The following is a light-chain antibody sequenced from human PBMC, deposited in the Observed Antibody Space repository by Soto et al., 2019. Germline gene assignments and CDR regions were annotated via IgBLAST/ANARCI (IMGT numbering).Light chain of an antibody. CDR1: QSVRNN. Sequence: DTVMPQSPGTLSVSPGGRASLSCRASQSVRNNLALYQQKPGQAPRLLLYGASTRATDIPARFSGSGSGTEFTLTISSLQSEDLAVYYCQQYNNWPGTFGQGTKVEIK. V-gene: IGKV3-15*01. CDR3: QQYNNWPGT. CDR2: GAS. J-gene: IGKJ1*01.